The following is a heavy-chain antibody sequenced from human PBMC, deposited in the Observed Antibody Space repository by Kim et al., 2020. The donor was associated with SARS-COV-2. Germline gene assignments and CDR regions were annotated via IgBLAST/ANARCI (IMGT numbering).Heavy chain of an antibody. Sequence: GGSLRLSCTASGFTFSDYWMHWVRQAPGKGLLWVPRINSDGSSTSYADSVKGRFTISRDNAKNTLYLQMDSLSAEDTAVYFCARDPGCSGYYIWGQGTLV. CDR3: ARDPGCSGYYI. CDR2: INSDGSST. J-gene: IGHJ4*02. D-gene: IGHD3-22*01. V-gene: IGHV3-74*01. CDR1: GFTFSDYW.